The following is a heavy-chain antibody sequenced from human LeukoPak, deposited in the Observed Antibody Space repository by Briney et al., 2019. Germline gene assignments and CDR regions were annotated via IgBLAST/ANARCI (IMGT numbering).Heavy chain of an antibody. V-gene: IGHV6-1*01. CDR2: TNYRSKWYN. J-gene: IGHJ6*03. D-gene: IGHD2-2*01. CDR1: GDSVSSNSAA. Sequence: SQTLSLTCAISGDSVSSNSAAWNWIRQSPSRGLEWLGRTNYRSKWYNDYAVSVKSRITINPDTSKNQFSLQLNSVTPEDTAVYYCARDKGYCSSTSCYRDYYYMDVWGKGTTVTVSS. CDR3: ARDKGYCSSTSCYRDYYYMDV.